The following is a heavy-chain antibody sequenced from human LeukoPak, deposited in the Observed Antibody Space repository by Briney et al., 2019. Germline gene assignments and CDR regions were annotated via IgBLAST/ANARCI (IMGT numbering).Heavy chain of an antibody. V-gene: IGHV3-33*01. J-gene: IGHJ6*02. CDR2: IWYDGSNK. Sequence: GGSLRLSCAASGFTFSSYGMHWVRQAPGKGLEWVAVIWYDGSNKYYADSVKGRSTISRDNSKNTLYLQMNSLRAEDTAVYYCARDGGNRYYYGMDVWGQGTTVTVSS. CDR3: ARDGGNRYYYGMDV. CDR1: GFTFSSYG. D-gene: IGHD4-23*01.